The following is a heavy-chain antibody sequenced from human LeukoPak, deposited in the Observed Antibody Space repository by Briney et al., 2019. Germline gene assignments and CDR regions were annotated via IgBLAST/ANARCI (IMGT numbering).Heavy chain of an antibody. CDR3: ARDVAADY. V-gene: IGHV1-8*02. D-gene: IGHD6-19*01. J-gene: IGHJ4*02. CDR1: GYTFTSYG. CDR2: MNPNSGNT. Sequence: VASVKVSCKASGYTFTSYGISWVRQAPGQGLEWMGWMNPNSGNTGYAQKFQGRITMTRNTAISTAYMELSSLTSEDTAVYYCARDVAADYWGQGTLVTVSS.